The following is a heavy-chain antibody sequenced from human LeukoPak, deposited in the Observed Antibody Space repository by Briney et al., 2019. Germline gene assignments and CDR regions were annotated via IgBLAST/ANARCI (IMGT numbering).Heavy chain of an antibody. CDR1: GFYFSRHW. CDR2: ISSSSNYI. CDR3: AREYCSGSNCYSDAFDI. V-gene: IGHV3-21*01. D-gene: IGHD2-15*01. J-gene: IGHJ3*02. Sequence: GGSLRLSCEGFGFYFSRHWMNWVRQAPGKGLEWVSSISSSSNYIYYADSVKGRFTISRDNAKNSLYLQMNSLRAEDTAVYYCAREYCSGSNCYSDAFDIWGQGTMVTVSS.